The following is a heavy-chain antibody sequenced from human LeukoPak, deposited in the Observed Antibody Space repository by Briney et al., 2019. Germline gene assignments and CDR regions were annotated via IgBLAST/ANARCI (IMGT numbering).Heavy chain of an antibody. D-gene: IGHD3-3*01. CDR3: TTAYYDFWSGYYYYYMDV. Sequence: GGSLRLSCAASGFTFSNAWMSWVRQAPGKGLEWVGRIKSKTDGGTTDYAAPVKGRFTISRDDSKNTLYLQMNSLETEDTAVYYCTTAYYDFWSGYYYYYMDVWGKGTTVTVSS. CDR2: IKSKTDGGTT. J-gene: IGHJ6*03. CDR1: GFTFSNAW. V-gene: IGHV3-15*01.